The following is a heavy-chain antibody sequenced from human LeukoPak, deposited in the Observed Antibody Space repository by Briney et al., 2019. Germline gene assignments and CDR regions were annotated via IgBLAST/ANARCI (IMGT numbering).Heavy chain of an antibody. CDR1: GGSISTYY. J-gene: IGHJ6*03. CDR2: IYTSGST. D-gene: IGHD4/OR15-4a*01. V-gene: IGHV4-4*07. Sequence: SETLFLTCTVSGGSISTYYWSWIRQPAGKGLEWIGRIYTSGSTNYNPSLKSRVTMSVDTSKNQFSLKLSSVTAADTAVYYCVRVKGAPNCYYYMDVWGKGTTVTVSS. CDR3: VRVKGAPNCYYYMDV.